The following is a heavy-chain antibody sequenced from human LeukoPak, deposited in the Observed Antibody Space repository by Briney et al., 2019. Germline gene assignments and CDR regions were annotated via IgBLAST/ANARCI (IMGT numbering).Heavy chain of an antibody. CDR3: TSWGDTTAEYFQR. CDR1: GFTVSSNY. CDR2: INPDGRDT. J-gene: IGHJ1*01. Sequence: GGSLRLSCAASGFTVSSNYMSWVRQAPGKGLEWVAHINPDGRDTYYVDSVKGRFTISRDNAENSMYLQMNSLRVEDTAVYYCTSWGDTTAEYFQRWGQGTLVTVSS. V-gene: IGHV3-7*01. D-gene: IGHD2-21*02.